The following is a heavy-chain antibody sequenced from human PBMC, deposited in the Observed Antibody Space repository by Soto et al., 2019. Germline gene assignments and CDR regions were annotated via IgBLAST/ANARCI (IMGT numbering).Heavy chain of an antibody. CDR1: GFTFSSHW. D-gene: IGHD5-18*01. V-gene: IGHV3-74*01. CDR2: INNDGTST. Sequence: GGSLRLSCAASGFTFSSHWMHWVRHAPGKGLVWVSRINNDGTSTGYADSVRGRFTISRDNEKNTVYLQMNDLRPDDTALYFCASWLQREHAYDIWGLGTMVTVSS. CDR3: ASWLQREHAYDI. J-gene: IGHJ3*02.